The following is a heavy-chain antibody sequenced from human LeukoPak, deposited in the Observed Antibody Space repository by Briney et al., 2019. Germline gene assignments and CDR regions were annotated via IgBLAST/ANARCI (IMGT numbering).Heavy chain of an antibody. CDR2: ISSSGSTI. Sequence: PGGSLRLSCAASGFTFSDYYTSWIRQAPGKGLEWVSYISSSGSTIYYADSVKGRFTISRDNAKNSLYLQMNSLRAEDTAVYYCARDALGYDFWSGYYGSNWFDPWGQGTLVTVSS. D-gene: IGHD3-3*01. CDR3: ARDALGYDFWSGYYGSNWFDP. J-gene: IGHJ5*02. V-gene: IGHV3-11*04. CDR1: GFTFSDYY.